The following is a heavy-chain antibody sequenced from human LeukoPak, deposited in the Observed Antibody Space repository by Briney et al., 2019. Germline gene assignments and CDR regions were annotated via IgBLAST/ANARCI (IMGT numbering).Heavy chain of an antibody. J-gene: IGHJ4*02. V-gene: IGHV3-66*01. D-gene: IGHD2-2*01. CDR2: LYSGGST. CDR3: ARDNVGYCSSPSCFLDY. Sequence: GGSLRLSCAASGFTFNSYAMHWVRQAPGKGLEWVSLLYSGGSTYYSDSVKGRFIISRDSSKNTLYLQMNSLRAEDTAVYCCARDNVGYCSSPSCFLDYWGQGTLVTVSS. CDR1: GFTFNSYA.